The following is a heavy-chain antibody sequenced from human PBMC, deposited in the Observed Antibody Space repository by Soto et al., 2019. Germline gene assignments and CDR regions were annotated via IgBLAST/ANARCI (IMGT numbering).Heavy chain of an antibody. Sequence: RASVKVSCKASGFTFTSSAVQWVRQARGQRLEWIGWIVVGSGNTNYAQKFQERVTITRDMSTSTAYMELSSLRSEDTAVYYCAADGGYCSGGSCFNDYYYGMDVWGQGTTVTVSS. V-gene: IGHV1-58*01. J-gene: IGHJ6*02. CDR3: AADGGYCSGGSCFNDYYYGMDV. CDR2: IVVGSGNT. CDR1: GFTFTSSA. D-gene: IGHD2-15*01.